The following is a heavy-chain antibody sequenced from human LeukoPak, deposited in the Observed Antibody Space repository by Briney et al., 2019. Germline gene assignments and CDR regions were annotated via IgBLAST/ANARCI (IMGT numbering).Heavy chain of an antibody. J-gene: IGHJ4*02. Sequence: PGGSLRLSCAASGFTFSSVSMNWVRQAPGKGLEWVSYISSTSTSTYYADSAKGRLTISRDNAQNSLYLQMNSLGDDDTAVYYCARGRSGYYFDYWGQRTLVTVSS. CDR1: GFTFSSVS. CDR2: ISSTSTST. D-gene: IGHD3-22*01. V-gene: IGHV3-48*02. CDR3: ARGRSGYYFDY.